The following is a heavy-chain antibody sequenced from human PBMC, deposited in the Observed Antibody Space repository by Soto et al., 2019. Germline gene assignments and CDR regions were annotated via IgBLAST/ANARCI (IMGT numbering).Heavy chain of an antibody. J-gene: IGHJ4*02. D-gene: IGHD1-26*01. CDR2: IYHSGST. V-gene: IGHV4-30-2*01. Sequence: QLPLQESGSGLVKPSQTLSLTCAVSGGSISSGGYSWSWIRQPPGKGLEWIGYIYHSGSTYYNPSPKRRVTISVDRSKNQFSLKLSSVPAADTAVYSCAPGGGLPRYYWGQGTLVTVSS. CDR1: GGSISSGGYS. CDR3: APGGGLPRYY.